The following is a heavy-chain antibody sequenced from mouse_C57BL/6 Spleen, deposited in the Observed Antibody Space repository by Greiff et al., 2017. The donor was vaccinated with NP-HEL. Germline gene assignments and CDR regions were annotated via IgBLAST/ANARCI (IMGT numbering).Heavy chain of an antibody. D-gene: IGHD2-3*01. V-gene: IGHV3-6*01. Sequence: EVKLMESGPGLVKPSQSLSLTCSVTGYSITSGYYWNWIRQVPGNKLEWMGYISYDGSNNYNPSLKNRISVTRDISKNQFFLKLNSVTTEDTATYYCAREDGYYVGFAYWGQGTLVTVSA. J-gene: IGHJ3*01. CDR1: GYSITSGYY. CDR3: AREDGYYVGFAY. CDR2: ISYDGSN.